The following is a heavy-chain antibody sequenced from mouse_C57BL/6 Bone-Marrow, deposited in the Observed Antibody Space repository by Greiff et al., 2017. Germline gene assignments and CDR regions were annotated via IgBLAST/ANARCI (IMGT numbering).Heavy chain of an antibody. J-gene: IGHJ3*01. CDR3: ARPLYYGSSSWFAY. CDR1: GFTFSDYY. V-gene: IGHV5-12*01. Sequence: EVQGVESGGGLVQPGGSLKLSCAASGFTFSDYYMYWVRQTPEKRLEWVAYISNGGGSTYYPDTVKGRFTISRDNAKNTLYLQMSRLKSEDTAMYYCARPLYYGSSSWFAYWGQGTLVTVSA. D-gene: IGHD1-1*01. CDR2: ISNGGGST.